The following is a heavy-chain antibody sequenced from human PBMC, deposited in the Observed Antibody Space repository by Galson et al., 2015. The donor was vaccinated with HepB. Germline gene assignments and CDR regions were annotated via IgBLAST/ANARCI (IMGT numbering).Heavy chain of an antibody. CDR2: ITGSGTYK. CDR1: GFTFNAYS. D-gene: IGHD6-6*01. J-gene: IGHJ4*02. CDR3: ARDYTTSSNFAFGY. V-gene: IGHV3-21*01. Sequence: SLRLSCAASGFTFNAYSMNWVRQAPGKGLEWVSSITGSGTYKYYADSVKGRFTISRDSAKNSVFLQMKSLRAEDTAIYYCARDYTTSSNFAFGYWGQGT.